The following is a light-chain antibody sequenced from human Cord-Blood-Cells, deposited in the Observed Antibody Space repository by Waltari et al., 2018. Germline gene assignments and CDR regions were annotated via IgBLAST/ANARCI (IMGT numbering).Light chain of an antibody. CDR2: DAS. CDR1: QDISNY. CDR3: QQYDNLPLT. Sequence: DIQLTPSPSSLSPSVGHRVTITCPASQDISNYLNWYQQKPGKAPKLLIYDASNLETGVPSRFSGSGSGTDFTFTISSLQPEDIATYYCQQYDNLPLTFGGGTKVEIK. J-gene: IGKJ4*01. V-gene: IGKV1-33*01.